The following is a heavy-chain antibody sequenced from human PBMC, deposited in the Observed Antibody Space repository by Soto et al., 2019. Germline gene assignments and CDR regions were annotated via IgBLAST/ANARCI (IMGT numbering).Heavy chain of an antibody. J-gene: IGHJ5*02. V-gene: IGHV3-48*01. CDR2: ISSSGSTI. D-gene: IGHD6-6*01. Sequence: GGSLRLSCAASGFSFSSYSMNWVRQAPGKGLEWVSYISSSGSTIYYADSVKGRFTISRDNSKNSLYLQMNSLRAEDTAVYYCAKDEYTGWFDPWGQGTLVTVSS. CDR3: AKDEYTGWFDP. CDR1: GFSFSSYS.